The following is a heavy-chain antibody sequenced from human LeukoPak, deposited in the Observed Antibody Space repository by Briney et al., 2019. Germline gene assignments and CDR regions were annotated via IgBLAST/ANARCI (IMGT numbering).Heavy chain of an antibody. D-gene: IGHD3-22*01. V-gene: IGHV3-30*02. Sequence: GGSLRLSCAASGFTFSSYGMHWVRQAPGKGLEWVAFIRYDGSNKYYADSVKGRFTISRDNSKNSLYLQMNGLRAEDTAVYYCARGHYYYGSSGYYPGYFDYWGQGTLVTVSS. J-gene: IGHJ4*02. CDR2: IRYDGSNK. CDR3: ARGHYYYGSSGYYPGYFDY. CDR1: GFTFSSYG.